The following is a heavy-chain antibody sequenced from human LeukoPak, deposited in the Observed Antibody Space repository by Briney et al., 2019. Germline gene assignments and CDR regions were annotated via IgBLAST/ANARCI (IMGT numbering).Heavy chain of an antibody. V-gene: IGHV3-23*01. D-gene: IGHD6-13*01. CDR2: ISGSGGGT. CDR1: GFTFSSYA. J-gene: IGHJ4*02. CDR3: AKGQQLGRGPLDY. Sequence: GSLRLSCAASGFTFSSYAMSWVRQAPGKGLEWVSTISGSGGGTYYADSVKGRFTISRDNSKNTLYLQINSLRAEDTAVYYCAKGQQLGRGPLDYWGQGTLVTVSS.